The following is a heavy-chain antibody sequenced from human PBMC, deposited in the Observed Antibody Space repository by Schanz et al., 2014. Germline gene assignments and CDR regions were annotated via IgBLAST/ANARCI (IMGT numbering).Heavy chain of an antibody. CDR1: GGTFSTYT. CDR2: INPNSGDT. CDR3: ARAKRFGDMDV. D-gene: IGHD3-10*01. Sequence: QVQLVQSGAEVKKPGSSVKVSCKASGGTFSTYTISWVRQAPGQGLEWMGWINPNSGDTNYAQKFQGWVTMTRDTSISTAYMDLRSLRSDDTAVYYCARAKRFGDMDVWGQGTTVTVSS. V-gene: IGHV1-2*04. J-gene: IGHJ6*02.